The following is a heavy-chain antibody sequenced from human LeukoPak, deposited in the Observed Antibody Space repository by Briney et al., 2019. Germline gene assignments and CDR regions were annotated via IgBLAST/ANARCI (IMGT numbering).Heavy chain of an antibody. CDR3: AKGAGAGKVDWFHP. Sequence: GGSLRLSCAASGFTFSNFAMMWVRQAPGTGLQWVSTITGYGATFYAASLRGRFTIFRDTSMYTLFLQLSSLGAEDTAVYYCAKGAGAGKVDWFHPWGQGTRVPVSS. CDR2: ITGYGAT. V-gene: IGHV3-23*01. D-gene: IGHD6-13*01. J-gene: IGHJ5*02. CDR1: GFTFSNFA.